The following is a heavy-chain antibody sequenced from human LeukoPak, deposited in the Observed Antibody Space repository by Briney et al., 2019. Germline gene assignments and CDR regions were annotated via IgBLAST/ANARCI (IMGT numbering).Heavy chain of an antibody. Sequence: PSETLSLTCTVSGVSVTSYYWTWIRQPPGKRLESISYFFYSGSTNYNPSLKSRLSISIDTSKNQFSLHLITVTAADTAVLYCWGIRGVSSAAFDVWGLGTMVTVSS. V-gene: IGHV4-59*02. CDR1: GVSVTSYY. CDR2: FFYSGST. D-gene: IGHD3-10*01. J-gene: IGHJ3*01. CDR3: WGIRGVSSAAFDV.